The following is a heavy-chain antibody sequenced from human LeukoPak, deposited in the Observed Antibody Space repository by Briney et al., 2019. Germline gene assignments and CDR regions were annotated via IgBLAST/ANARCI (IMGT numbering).Heavy chain of an antibody. CDR1: GGSISSSTYY. CDR2: IFYSGST. J-gene: IGHJ4*02. V-gene: IGHV4-61*05. D-gene: IGHD1-1*01. CDR3: AGSYNWSDDFDY. Sequence: SETLSLTCTVSGGSISSSTYYWGWIRQPPGKGLEWVGYIFYSGSTNYNPSLKSRVTISVDTSKNQLSLKLNSVTAADTAVYYCAGSYNWSDDFDYWGPGTLVTVSS.